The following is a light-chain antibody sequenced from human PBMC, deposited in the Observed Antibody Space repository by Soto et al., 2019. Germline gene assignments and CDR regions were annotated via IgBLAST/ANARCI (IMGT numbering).Light chain of an antibody. CDR2: DAS. J-gene: IGKJ4*01. Sequence: EIVLTQSPVTLSLSPGERATLSCRAGQTFRNLLAWYQQKPGQPPRLLIYDASTRATDIPARFSGSGSGTEFTLTISGLQSADSAVYYCQQYSNWPPRLTFGGGTKVDI. V-gene: IGKV3-15*01. CDR3: QQYSNWPPRLT. CDR1: QTFRNL.